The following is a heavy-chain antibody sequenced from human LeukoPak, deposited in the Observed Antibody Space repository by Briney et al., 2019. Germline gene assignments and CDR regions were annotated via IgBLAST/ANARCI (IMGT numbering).Heavy chain of an antibody. D-gene: IGHD6-6*01. J-gene: IGHJ4*02. V-gene: IGHV3-23*01. CDR3: AKDKYSSSSPPDY. Sequence: GGSLRLSCAASGFTFSSYAMSWVRQAPGKGLGWVSAISGSGGSTYYADSVKGRFTIARDNSKNTLHLQMNSLRAEDTAVYYCAKDKYSSSSPPDYWGQGTLVTVSS. CDR1: GFTFSSYA. CDR2: ISGSGGST.